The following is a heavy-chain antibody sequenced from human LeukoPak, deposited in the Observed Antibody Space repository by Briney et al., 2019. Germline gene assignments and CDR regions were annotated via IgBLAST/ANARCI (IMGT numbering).Heavy chain of an antibody. V-gene: IGHV4-38-2*02. D-gene: IGHD2-2*01. CDR1: GYSISSGSY. CDR3: ASYCSSTSCFASDAFDI. Sequence: SETLSLTCTVSGYSISSGSYWGWIRQPPGRGREWMGSIYHSGSTYYNPSLKSRVTISVDTSKNQFSLKLSSVTAADTAVYYCASYCSSTSCFASDAFDIWGQGTMVTVSS. J-gene: IGHJ3*02. CDR2: IYHSGST.